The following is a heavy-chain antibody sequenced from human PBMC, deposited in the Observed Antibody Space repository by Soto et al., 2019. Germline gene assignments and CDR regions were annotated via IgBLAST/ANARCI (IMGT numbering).Heavy chain of an antibody. CDR3: ARDPGNSGDLSYYYYGMDV. Sequence: ASVKVSCKASGYTFTSYGISWVRQAPGQGLEWMGWISAYNGNTNYAQKLQGRVTMTTDTSTSTAYMELRSLRSDDTAVYYCARDPGNSGDLSYYYYGMDVWGQGTTVTVPS. D-gene: IGHD1-26*01. CDR1: GYTFTSYG. CDR2: ISAYNGNT. J-gene: IGHJ6*02. V-gene: IGHV1-18*01.